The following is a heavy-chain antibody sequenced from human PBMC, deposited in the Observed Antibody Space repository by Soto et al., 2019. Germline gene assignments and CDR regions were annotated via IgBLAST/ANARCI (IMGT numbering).Heavy chain of an antibody. V-gene: IGHV1-18*01. Sequence: ASVKVSCKPSGDTFTNFGLSWVRQAPGQGLEWMGWIATYNSNKNYAQKFQGRLTLTTDTSTSTGYMELKSLEYDDPAVYYCARVLRGVVNWFDPWGQGTLVTVSS. J-gene: IGHJ5*02. CDR1: GDTFTNFG. D-gene: IGHD3-10*01. CDR2: IATYNSNK. CDR3: ARVLRGVVNWFDP.